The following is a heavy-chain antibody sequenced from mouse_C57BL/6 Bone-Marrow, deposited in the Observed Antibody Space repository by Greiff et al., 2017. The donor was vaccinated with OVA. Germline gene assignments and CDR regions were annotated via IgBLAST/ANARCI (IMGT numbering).Heavy chain of an antibody. D-gene: IGHD2-1*01. CDR2: INPSSGYT. CDR1: GYTFTSYW. V-gene: IGHV1-7*01. J-gene: IGHJ2*01. Sequence: VQLQQSGAELAKPGASVKLSCKASGYTFTSYWMHWVKQRPGQGLEWIGYINPSSGYTKYNQKFQDKATLTADKSSSTAYMQLSSLTYEDSAVYYCARGYYGNYDYFDYWGQGTTLTVSS. CDR3: ARGYYGNYDYFDY.